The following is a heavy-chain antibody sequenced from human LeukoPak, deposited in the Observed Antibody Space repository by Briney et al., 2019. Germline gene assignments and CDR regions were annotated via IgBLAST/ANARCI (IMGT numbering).Heavy chain of an antibody. V-gene: IGHV4-34*01. CDR3: AREGRLLWFGENSNNAFDI. Sequence: SETLSLTCAVYGGSFSGYYWSWIRQPPGKGLEWIGEINHSGSTNYNPSLKSRVTISVDTSKNQFSLKLSSVTAADTAVYYCAREGRLLWFGENSNNAFDIWGQGTMVTVSS. CDR1: GGSFSGYY. J-gene: IGHJ3*02. CDR2: INHSGST. D-gene: IGHD3-10*01.